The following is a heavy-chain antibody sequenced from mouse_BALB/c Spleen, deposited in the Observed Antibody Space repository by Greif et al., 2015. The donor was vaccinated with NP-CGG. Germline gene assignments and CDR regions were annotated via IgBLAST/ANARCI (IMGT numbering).Heavy chain of an antibody. Sequence: LVESGTELVRPGSSVKISCKASGYAFSSYWMNWVKQRPGQGLEWIGQIYPGDGDTNYNGKFKGKATLTADKSSSTAYMQRSSLTSVDSAVYCCVREDYGTRYFDVWGAGTTVTVSS. CDR2: IYPGDGDT. D-gene: IGHD1-1*01. J-gene: IGHJ1*01. CDR1: GYAFSSYW. CDR3: VREDYGTRYFDV. V-gene: IGHV1-80*01.